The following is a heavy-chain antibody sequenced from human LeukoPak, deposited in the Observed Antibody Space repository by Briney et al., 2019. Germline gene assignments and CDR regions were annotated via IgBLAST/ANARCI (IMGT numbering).Heavy chain of an antibody. Sequence: GGSLRLSCAASGFTFSFNSMHWVRQGPGKGLVWVSRIKRDGSGTTYADSVKGRVTISRDNAKNTLYLQMNSLRAEDTAVYYCARSNGFGMDVWGQGTTVTVSS. CDR1: GFTFSFNS. CDR3: ARSNGFGMDV. CDR2: IKRDGSGT. D-gene: IGHD2-8*01. V-gene: IGHV3-74*01. J-gene: IGHJ6*02.